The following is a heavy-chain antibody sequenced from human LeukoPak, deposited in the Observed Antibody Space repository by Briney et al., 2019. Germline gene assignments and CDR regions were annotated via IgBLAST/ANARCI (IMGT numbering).Heavy chain of an antibody. D-gene: IGHD3-10*01. CDR3: ARDRVAYYYGSGSLWFDP. V-gene: IGHV3-7*01. CDR1: GFTFSSYW. Sequence: GGSLRLSYAASGFTFSSYWMSWVRQAPGKGLEWVANVKQDGSEKYYVDSVKGRFTISRDNAKNSLYLQMNSLRAEDTAVYYCARDRVAYYYGSGSLWFDPWGQGTLVTVSS. CDR2: VKQDGSEK. J-gene: IGHJ5*02.